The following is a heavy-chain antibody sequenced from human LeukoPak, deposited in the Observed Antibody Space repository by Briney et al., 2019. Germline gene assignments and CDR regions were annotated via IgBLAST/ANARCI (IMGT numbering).Heavy chain of an antibody. CDR1: GFTFSSYW. CDR2: INSDGSST. D-gene: IGHD3-3*01. CDR3: AREPYDFWSGYPYYYYYGMDV. Sequence: HPGGSLRLSCAASGFTFSSYWMHWVRQAPGKGLVWVSRINSDGSSTSYADSVKGRFTISRDNAKNTLYLQMNSLRAEDTAVYYCAREPYDFWSGYPYYYYYGMDVWGQGTTVTVSS. V-gene: IGHV3-74*01. J-gene: IGHJ6*02.